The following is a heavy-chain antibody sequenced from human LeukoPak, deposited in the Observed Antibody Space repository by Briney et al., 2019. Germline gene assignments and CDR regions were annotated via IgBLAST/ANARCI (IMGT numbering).Heavy chain of an antibody. J-gene: IGHJ5*02. CDR3: ARIIVATIPEFDP. CDR2: ISAYNGNT. Sequence: GASVKVSCKASDYTFTNYAISWVRQAPGQGLEWMGWISAYNGNTNYAQKLQGRVTMTTDTSTSTAYMELRSLRSDDTAVYYCARIIVATIPEFDPWGQGTLVTVSS. CDR1: DYTFTNYA. D-gene: IGHD5-12*01. V-gene: IGHV1-18*01.